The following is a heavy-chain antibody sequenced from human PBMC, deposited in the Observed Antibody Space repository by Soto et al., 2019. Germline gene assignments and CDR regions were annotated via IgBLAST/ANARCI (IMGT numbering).Heavy chain of an antibody. V-gene: IGHV3-30*18. CDR1: GFTFSSYG. D-gene: IGHD3-22*01. Sequence: GGSLRLSCAASGFTFSSYGMHWVRQAPGKGLEWVAVISYDGSNKYHADSVKGRFTISRDNSKNTLYLQMNSLRAEDTAVYYCAKDADYDSSGYYYDWGQGTLVTVSS. CDR2: ISYDGSNK. J-gene: IGHJ4*02. CDR3: AKDADYDSSGYYYD.